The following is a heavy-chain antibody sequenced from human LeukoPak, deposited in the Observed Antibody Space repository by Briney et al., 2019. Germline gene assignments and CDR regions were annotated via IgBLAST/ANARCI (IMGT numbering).Heavy chain of an antibody. J-gene: IGHJ4*02. CDR3: AKAGLPATVVEGGFDY. V-gene: IGHV3-30-3*01. CDR1: GFTFSSYA. D-gene: IGHD4-17*01. Sequence: GRSLRLSCAASGFTFSSYAMHWVRQAPGKGLEWVAVISYDGSNKYYADSVKGRFTISRDNPKNTLYLQMNSLRAEDTAVYYCAKAGLPATVVEGGFDYWGQGTLVTVSS. CDR2: ISYDGSNK.